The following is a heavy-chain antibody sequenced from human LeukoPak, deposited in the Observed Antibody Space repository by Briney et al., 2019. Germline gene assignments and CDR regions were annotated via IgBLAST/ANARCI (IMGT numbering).Heavy chain of an antibody. CDR1: VGTFRSYG. J-gene: IGHJ5*02. Sequence: GASVNVSCKACVGTFRSYGIRWVRQAPGQGLEWRVGMIPIFGTANYAQKFQGRVTITADKSTITAYMELSSLTSEDTVVYHCARDQSTYYGRFDPWGQGTLVTVSS. CDR3: ARDQSTYYGRFDP. V-gene: IGHV1-69*06. CDR2: MIPIFGTA. D-gene: IGHD2/OR15-2a*01.